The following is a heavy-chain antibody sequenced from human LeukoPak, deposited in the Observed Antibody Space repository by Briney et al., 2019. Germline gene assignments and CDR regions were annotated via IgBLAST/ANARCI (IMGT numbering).Heavy chain of an antibody. D-gene: IGHD3-22*01. V-gene: IGHV1-46*01. Sequence: ASVKVSCKASGYTFTSYGISWVRQAPGQGLEWMGIINPSGGSTSYAQKFQGRVTMTRDTSTSTVYMELSSLRSEDTAVYYCARDPYDSISDYWGQGTLVTVSS. CDR1: GYTFTSYG. CDR2: INPSGGST. CDR3: ARDPYDSISDY. J-gene: IGHJ4*02.